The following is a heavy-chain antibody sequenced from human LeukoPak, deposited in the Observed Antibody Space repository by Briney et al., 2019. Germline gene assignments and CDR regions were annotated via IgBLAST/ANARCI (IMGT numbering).Heavy chain of an antibody. Sequence: KPSETLSLTCTVSGGSISNSYWSWIRQPPGKGLEWIGFFHDSESTNYNPYLKSRVSISLDTSKNQVSLWLSSVTAADTAVYYCARGDASGRPGIGFDFWGQGTLVTVSS. D-gene: IGHD1-26*01. CDR3: ARGDASGRPGIGFDF. CDR2: FHDSEST. J-gene: IGHJ4*02. V-gene: IGHV4-59*01. CDR1: GGSISNSY.